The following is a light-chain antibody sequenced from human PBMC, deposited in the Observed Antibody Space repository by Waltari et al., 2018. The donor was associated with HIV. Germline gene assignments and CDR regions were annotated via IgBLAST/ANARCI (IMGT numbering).Light chain of an antibody. CDR2: TNI. Sequence: QSVLTQPPSASGTPGQRVNISCSGGSSNIGSNPVNWYRQFPGEAPKLLIFTNIHRPSGVPDRFSGSKSGTSASLAISGLQSEDEADFYCAVWDDSLRSVLFGGGTRLTVL. J-gene: IGLJ3*02. CDR1: SSNIGSNP. V-gene: IGLV1-44*01. CDR3: AVWDDSLRSVL.